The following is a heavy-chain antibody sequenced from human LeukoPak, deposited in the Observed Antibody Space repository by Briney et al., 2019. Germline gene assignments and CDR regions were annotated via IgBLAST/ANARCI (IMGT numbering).Heavy chain of an antibody. J-gene: IGHJ4*02. Sequence: GGSLRLSCAASGFTFSSYWMHWVRQVPGKGLVWVSRINNVGSSTNYADSVKGRFTISRDNAKNTLYLQMNSLRAEDTAVYYCAREVYVSGSYYQDYWGQGTLVTVSS. V-gene: IGHV3-74*01. CDR2: INNVGSST. CDR3: AREVYVSGSYYQDY. D-gene: IGHD3-10*01. CDR1: GFTFSSYW.